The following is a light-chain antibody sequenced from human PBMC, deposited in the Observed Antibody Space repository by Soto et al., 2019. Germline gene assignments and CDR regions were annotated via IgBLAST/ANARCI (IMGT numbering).Light chain of an antibody. V-gene: IGLV1-44*01. CDR1: SSNIGSNT. Sequence: QSVLTHPPSASGTPGQRVTISCSGSSSNIGSNTVNWYQQLPGTAPKLLIYSNNQRPSGVPDRFSGSKSGTSASLAISGLQSEDEADYYCAAWDDSLNAVVFGGGTQLTVL. J-gene: IGLJ2*01. CDR3: AAWDDSLNAVV. CDR2: SNN.